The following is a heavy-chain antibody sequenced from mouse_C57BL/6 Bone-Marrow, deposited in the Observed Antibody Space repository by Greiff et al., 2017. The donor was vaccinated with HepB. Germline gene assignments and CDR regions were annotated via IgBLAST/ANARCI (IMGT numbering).Heavy chain of an antibody. CDR3: ARRTGSSGYWAMDY. CDR1: GYTFTDYY. Sequence: EVQLQQSGPVLVKPGASVKMSCKASGYTFTDYYMNWVKQSHGKSLEWIGVINPYNGGTSYNQKFKGKATLTVDKSSSTAYMELNSLTSEDSAVYYCARRTGSSGYWAMDYWGQGTSVTVSS. V-gene: IGHV1-19*01. D-gene: IGHD3-2*02. J-gene: IGHJ4*01. CDR2: INPYNGGT.